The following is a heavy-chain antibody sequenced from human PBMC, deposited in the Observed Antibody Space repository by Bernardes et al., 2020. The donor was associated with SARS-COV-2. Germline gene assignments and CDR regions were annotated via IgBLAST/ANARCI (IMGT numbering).Heavy chain of an antibody. Sequence: SETLSLTCTVSGGSISSYYWSWIRQPPGKGLEWIGYIYYSGSTNYNPSLKSRVTISVDTSKNQFSLKLSSVTAADTAVYYCARRGIMESSSWWTQGHPTFDYWGQGSLVTVSS. CDR2: IYYSGST. CDR3: ARRGIMESSSWWTQGHPTFDY. CDR1: GGSISSYY. V-gene: IGHV4-59*01. J-gene: IGHJ4*02. D-gene: IGHD6-13*01.